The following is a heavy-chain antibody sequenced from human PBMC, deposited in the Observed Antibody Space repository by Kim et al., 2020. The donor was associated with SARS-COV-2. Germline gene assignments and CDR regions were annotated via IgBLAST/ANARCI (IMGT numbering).Heavy chain of an antibody. J-gene: IGHJ4*02. CDR3: ARLYFYDSSGYYY. Sequence: YTAHVKGRLTTSRDNAKNSLYLQMNSLRDESTGVYYCARLYFYDSSGYYYWGQGTLVTVSS. V-gene: IGHV3-48*02. D-gene: IGHD3-22*01.